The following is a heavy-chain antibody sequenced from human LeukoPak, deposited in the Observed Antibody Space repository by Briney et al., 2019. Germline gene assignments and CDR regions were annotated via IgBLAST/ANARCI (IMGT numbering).Heavy chain of an antibody. D-gene: IGHD1-14*01. CDR1: GFTFSGSA. CDR3: AKLHSATITADFDH. J-gene: IGHJ4*02. V-gene: IGHV3-23*01. Sequence: GGSLRLSCAASGFTFSGSAMSWVRQAPGKGLEWVSGISISGDYTYYADSVKGRFTISRDNSKNTLSLQMSNLRAEDTAIYYCAKLHSATITADFDHWGQGTLVTVPS. CDR2: ISISGDYT.